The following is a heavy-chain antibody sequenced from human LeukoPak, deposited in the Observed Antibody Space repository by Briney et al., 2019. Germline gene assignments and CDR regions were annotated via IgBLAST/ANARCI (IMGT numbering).Heavy chain of an antibody. Sequence: GGSLRLSCAASGFTFSSYEMNWVRQAPGKGLEWVSYISSSGSTIYYADSVKGRFTISRDNAKNSLYLQMNSLRAEDTAVYYRARVPGGVIGVDYWGQGTLVTVSS. CDR1: GFTFSSYE. V-gene: IGHV3-48*03. J-gene: IGHJ4*02. D-gene: IGHD3-16*02. CDR3: ARVPGGVIGVDY. CDR2: ISSSGSTI.